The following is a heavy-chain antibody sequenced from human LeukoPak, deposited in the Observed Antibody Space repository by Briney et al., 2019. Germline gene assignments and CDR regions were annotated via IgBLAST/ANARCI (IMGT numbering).Heavy chain of an antibody. J-gene: IGHJ4*02. CDR1: GYTFTSYG. V-gene: IGHV1-18*01. D-gene: IGHD5-12*01. CDR2: ISAYNGNT. CDR3: ARDYGWPSGYVSPKSYADY. Sequence: ASVKVAYMASGYTFTSYGISWVRQAPGQGLEWMGWISAYNGNTNYAQKLQGRVTMTTDTSTSTAYMELRSLRSDDTAVYYCARDYGWPSGYVSPKSYADYWGQGTLVTVSP.